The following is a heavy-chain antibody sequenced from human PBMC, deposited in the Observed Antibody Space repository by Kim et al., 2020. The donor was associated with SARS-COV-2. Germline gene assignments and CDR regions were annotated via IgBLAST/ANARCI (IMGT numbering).Heavy chain of an antibody. Sequence: SETLSLTCTASGGSISGYYWSWIRQPAGKGPEWIGHVYTSWSTQYNPSLRSRVTMSVDASKNQFSLKMSSVTAADTAVYYCARGGASSKYFDLWGRGTLVTVSS. CDR1: GGSISGYY. J-gene: IGHJ2*01. V-gene: IGHV4-4*07. D-gene: IGHD2-2*01. CDR2: VYTSWST. CDR3: ARGGASSKYFDL.